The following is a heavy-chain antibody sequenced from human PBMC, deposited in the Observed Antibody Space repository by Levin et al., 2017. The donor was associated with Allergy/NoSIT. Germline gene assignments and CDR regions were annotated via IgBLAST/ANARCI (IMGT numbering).Heavy chain of an antibody. CDR3: AIFPSYYRDAFDI. J-gene: IGHJ3*02. Sequence: GESLKISCAASGFTFSSYAMHWVRQAPGKGLEWVAVISYDGSNKYYADSVKGRFTISRDNSKNTLYLQMNSLRAEDTAVYYCAIFPSYYRDAFDIWGQGTMVTVSS. CDR1: GFTFSSYA. CDR2: ISYDGSNK. V-gene: IGHV3-30*04. D-gene: IGHD3-22*01.